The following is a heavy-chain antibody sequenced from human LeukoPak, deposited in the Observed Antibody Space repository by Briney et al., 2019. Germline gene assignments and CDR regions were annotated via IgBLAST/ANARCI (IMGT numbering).Heavy chain of an antibody. V-gene: IGHV3-48*01. J-gene: IGHJ4*02. CDR2: ISSTSVTM. CDR3: ARETILAVAGDF. CDR1: GFTFNRNN. Sequence: GGSLRLSCAASGFTFNRNNMNWVRQAPGKGLEWVSYISSTSVTMYYADSVKGRFTISRDNAKNSLYLQMNSLRADDTAVYYCARETILAVAGDFWGQGTLVTVSS. D-gene: IGHD6-19*01.